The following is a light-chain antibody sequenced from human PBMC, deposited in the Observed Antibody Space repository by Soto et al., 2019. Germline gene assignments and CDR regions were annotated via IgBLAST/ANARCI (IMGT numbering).Light chain of an antibody. V-gene: IGLV2-14*01. CDR2: DVS. CDR1: SSDVGGYNY. J-gene: IGLJ1*01. Sequence: QSVLTQPASVSGSPGESITISCTGTSSDVGGYNYVSWYQQHPGKAPKLMIYDVSNRPSGVSNRFSGSKSGNTASLTISGLQAEDEAYYYCSSYTSSSSRVFGTGTKRTVL. CDR3: SSYTSSSSRV.